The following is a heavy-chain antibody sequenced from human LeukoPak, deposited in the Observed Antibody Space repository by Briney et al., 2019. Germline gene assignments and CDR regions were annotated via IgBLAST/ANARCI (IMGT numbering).Heavy chain of an antibody. D-gene: IGHD6-13*01. CDR1: GFTFSTYG. J-gene: IGHJ2*01. Sequence: GGSLRLSCAASGFTFSTYGMHWVRQAPGKGLEWVAFIRYDGSNKYHADSVKGRFTISRDNPKNTLYLQMNSLRAEDTAVYYCAKSGSSSWGWYFDLWGRGTLVTVSS. V-gene: IGHV3-30*02. CDR2: IRYDGSNK. CDR3: AKSGSSSWGWYFDL.